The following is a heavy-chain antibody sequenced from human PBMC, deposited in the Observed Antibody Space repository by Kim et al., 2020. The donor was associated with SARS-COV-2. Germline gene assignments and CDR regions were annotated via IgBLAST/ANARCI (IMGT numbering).Heavy chain of an antibody. J-gene: IGHJ5*02. V-gene: IGHV3-21*01. Sequence: SSYIYYADSVKGRFTISRDNAKNSLYLQMNSLRAEDTDVYYCARDGGGPWGQGTLVTVSS. CDR2: SSYI. D-gene: IGHD3-3*01. CDR3: ARDGGGP.